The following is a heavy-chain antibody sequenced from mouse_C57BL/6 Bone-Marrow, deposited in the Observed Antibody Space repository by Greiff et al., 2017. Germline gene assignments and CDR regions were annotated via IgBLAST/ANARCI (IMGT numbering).Heavy chain of an antibody. CDR2: IDPENGDT. V-gene: IGHV14-4*01. CDR1: GFNIKDDY. Sequence: VQLQQSGAELVRPGASVKLSCTASGFNIKDDYMHWVKQRPEQGLEWIGWIDPENGDTEYASQFQGKATITADKSSNTAYLQRSTLTSEDTAVYYCTNYLLWLRRFAYWGQGTLVTVSA. D-gene: IGHD2-2*01. J-gene: IGHJ3*01. CDR3: TNYLLWLRRFAY.